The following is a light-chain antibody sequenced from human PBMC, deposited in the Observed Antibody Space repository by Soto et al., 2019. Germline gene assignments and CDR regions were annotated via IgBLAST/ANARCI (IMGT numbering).Light chain of an antibody. Sequence: QSVLTQPPSVSGAPGQRVTISCTGSSSNIGAGYDVHWYQQLPGTAPKLLIYGNSNRPSGVPDRFSGSKSGTSASLAITGLQGEDEADYSCQSYDSSLSGFYVFGTGTKVTVL. J-gene: IGLJ1*01. CDR1: SSNIGAGYD. V-gene: IGLV1-40*01. CDR3: QSYDSSLSGFYV. CDR2: GNS.